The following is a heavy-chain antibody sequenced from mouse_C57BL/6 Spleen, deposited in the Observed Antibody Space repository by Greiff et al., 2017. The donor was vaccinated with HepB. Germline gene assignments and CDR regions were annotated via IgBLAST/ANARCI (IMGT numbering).Heavy chain of an antibody. CDR1: GYTFTSYW. Sequence: VQLQRSGTVLARPGASVKMSCKTSGYTFTSYWMHWVKQRPGQGLEWIGAIYPGNSDTSYNQKFKGKAKLTAVTSASTAYMELSSLTNEDSAVYYCTKGCYDGQPWFAYWGQGTLVTVSA. CDR3: TKGCYDGQPWFAY. V-gene: IGHV1-5*01. CDR2: IYPGNSDT. D-gene: IGHD2-3*01. J-gene: IGHJ3*01.